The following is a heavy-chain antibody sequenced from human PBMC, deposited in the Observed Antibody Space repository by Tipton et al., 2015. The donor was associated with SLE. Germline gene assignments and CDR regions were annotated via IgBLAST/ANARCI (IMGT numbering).Heavy chain of an antibody. CDR3: TRGKIQLWRDAFAF. D-gene: IGHD1-1*01. V-gene: IGHV3-30-3*01. J-gene: IGHJ3*01. CDR1: GLTFTNYV. Sequence: SLRLSCAASGLTFTNYVLHWVRQAPGKGLEWVAGISSDRSNVYYADSVKGRFTVTSDDSKNTLYLQMDNLRSEDTAIYHCTRGKIQLWRDAFAFWGQGTVVAVSS. CDR2: ISSDRSNV.